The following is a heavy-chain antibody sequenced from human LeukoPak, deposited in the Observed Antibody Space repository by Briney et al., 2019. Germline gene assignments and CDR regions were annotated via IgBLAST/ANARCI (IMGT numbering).Heavy chain of an antibody. CDR2: ISSSSSYI. J-gene: IGHJ4*02. Sequence: GGSLRLSCAASGFTFSSYSMNWVGQAPGKGLEWFSSISSSSSYIYYADSVKGRFTISRDNAKNSLYLQMNSLKAEDTAVYYCARHPDFDYWGQGTLVTVFS. CDR1: GFTFSSYS. CDR3: ARHPDFDY. V-gene: IGHV3-21*01.